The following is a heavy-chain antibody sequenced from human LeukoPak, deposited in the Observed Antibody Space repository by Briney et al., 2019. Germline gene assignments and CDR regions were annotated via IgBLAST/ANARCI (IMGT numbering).Heavy chain of an antibody. CDR3: ARGRGYYYDSSGYYTFDY. CDR2: IYYSGST. CDR1: GGSISSYY. D-gene: IGHD3-22*01. J-gene: IGHJ4*02. Sequence: SETLSLTCTVSGGSISSYYWSWIRQPPGKGLEWIGYIYYSGSTNYNPSLKSRVTISVDTSKNQFSLKLSSVTAADTAVYYCARGRGYYYDSSGYYTFDYWGQGTLVTVSS. V-gene: IGHV4-59*12.